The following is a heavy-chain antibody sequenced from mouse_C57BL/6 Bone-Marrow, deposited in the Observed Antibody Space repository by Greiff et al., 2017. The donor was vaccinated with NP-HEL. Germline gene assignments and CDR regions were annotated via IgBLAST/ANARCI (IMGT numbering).Heavy chain of an antibody. CDR2: IDPSDSYT. CDR3: AREEFGNYVYFDY. D-gene: IGHD2-10*02. CDR1: GYTFTSYW. V-gene: IGHV1-69*01. Sequence: VQLQQPGAELVMPGASVKLSCKASGYTFTSYWMHWVKQRPGQGLEWIGEIDPSDSYTNYNQKFKGKSTLTVDKSSSTAYMQLSSLTSEDSAVYYCAREEFGNYVYFDYWGQGTTLTVSS. J-gene: IGHJ2*01.